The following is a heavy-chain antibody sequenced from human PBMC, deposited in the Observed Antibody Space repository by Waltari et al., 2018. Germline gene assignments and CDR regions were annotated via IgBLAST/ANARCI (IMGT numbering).Heavy chain of an antibody. CDR2: IIPIFGTA. CDR1: GGTFSSYA. Sequence: QVQLVQSGAEVKKPGSSVKVSCKASGGTFSSYAISWVRQAPGQGLEWMGGIIPIFGTANYAQKFQGRVTITADKSTSTAYMELSSLRSEDTAVYYCARDYGGYCSGGSCYTPGRLFDYWGQGTLVTVSS. V-gene: IGHV1-69*14. CDR3: ARDYGGYCSGGSCYTPGRLFDY. J-gene: IGHJ4*02. D-gene: IGHD2-15*01.